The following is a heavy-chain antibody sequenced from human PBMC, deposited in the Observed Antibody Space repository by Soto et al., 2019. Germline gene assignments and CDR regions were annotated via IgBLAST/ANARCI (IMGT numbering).Heavy chain of an antibody. CDR3: ARSIAVAGTPEFDH. Sequence: QVQLVESGGGVVQPGRSMRLSCAASGFTFSSFTMHWVRQAPGKGLEWVTLMSYDGTNKHYADSVKGRFTISRDNSKNTIYLQMNSLRAEDTAVYDCARSIAVAGTPEFDHWGQGTLVTVSS. J-gene: IGHJ4*02. V-gene: IGHV3-30-3*01. D-gene: IGHD6-19*01. CDR1: GFTFSSFT. CDR2: MSYDGTNK.